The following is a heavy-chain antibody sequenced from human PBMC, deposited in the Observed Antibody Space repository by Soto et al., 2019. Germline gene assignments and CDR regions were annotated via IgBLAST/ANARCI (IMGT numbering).Heavy chain of an antibody. J-gene: IGHJ5*02. CDR3: ARSSPVVTAP. Sequence: SLTCSVAHGSLSPKYSSWIRQPPGKGLEWIGYIYYSGSTNYNPSLKSRVTISVDTSKNQFSLKLSSVTAADTAVYYCARSSPVVTAPWGQGTLVTVSS. CDR2: IYYSGST. V-gene: IGHV4-59*12. D-gene: IGHD2-21*02. CDR1: HGSLSPKY.